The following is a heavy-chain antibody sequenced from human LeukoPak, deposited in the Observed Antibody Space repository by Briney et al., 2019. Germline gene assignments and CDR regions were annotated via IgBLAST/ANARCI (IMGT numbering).Heavy chain of an antibody. Sequence: ASVKVSCKASGYTFTSYGISWVRQAPGQGLEWMGWISAYNGNTNYAQKLQGRVTMTTDTSTSTAYMELRSLRSDDTAVYYCATSLQIVATIARDHWGQGTLVTVSS. J-gene: IGHJ4*02. CDR3: ATSLQIVATIARDH. V-gene: IGHV1-18*01. CDR1: GYTFTSYG. CDR2: ISAYNGNT. D-gene: IGHD5-12*01.